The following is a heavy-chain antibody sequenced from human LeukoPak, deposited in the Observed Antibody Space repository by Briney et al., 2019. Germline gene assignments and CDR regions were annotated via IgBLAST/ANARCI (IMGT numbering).Heavy chain of an antibody. CDR2: INHSGST. CDR3: ARGDDSSGWPFDY. CDR1: GGSFSGYY. V-gene: IGHV4-34*01. J-gene: IGHJ4*02. D-gene: IGHD6-19*01. Sequence: PSETLSLTCAVYGGSFSGYYWSWIRQPPGKGLEWIGEINHSGSTNYNPSLKSRVTISVDTSKNRFSLKLSSVTAADTAVYYCARGDDSSGWPFDYWGQGTLVTVSS.